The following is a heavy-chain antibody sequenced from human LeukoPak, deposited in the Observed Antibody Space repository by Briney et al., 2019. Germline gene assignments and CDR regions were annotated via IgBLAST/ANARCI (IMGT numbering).Heavy chain of an antibody. Sequence: TGGSLRLSCAGSAFTINSFAMHWVREPPGKGLEWVAEISYDGRDKFYADSVRRRFTIARDNAKSTLHLQMVSLRAEDAAVFYCERGHCSSTDCAPDHWGKGTMVIVSS. D-gene: IGHD2-2*01. CDR1: AFTINSFA. CDR2: ISYDGRDK. CDR3: ERGHCSSTDCAPDH. J-gene: IGHJ4*02. V-gene: IGHV3-30*08.